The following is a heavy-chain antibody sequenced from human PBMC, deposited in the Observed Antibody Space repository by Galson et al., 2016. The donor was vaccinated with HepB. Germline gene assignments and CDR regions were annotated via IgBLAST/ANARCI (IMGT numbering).Heavy chain of an antibody. CDR1: GFTFSSYA. J-gene: IGHJ4*02. V-gene: IGHV3-23*01. CDR3: ATDPTLAGIFDS. CDR2: ITGSGGTT. D-gene: IGHD6-19*01. Sequence: SLRLSCAASGFTFSSYAMSWVRQAPGKGLEWVSAITGSGGTTHYADSVKGRFTISRDNSKNTLYLQMNSLRAEDTAVYYCATDPTLAGIFDSWGQGTLVTVSS.